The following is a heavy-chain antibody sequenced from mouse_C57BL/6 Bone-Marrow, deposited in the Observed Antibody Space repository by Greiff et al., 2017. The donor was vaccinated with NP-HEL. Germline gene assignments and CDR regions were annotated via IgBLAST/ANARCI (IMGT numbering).Heavy chain of an antibody. CDR2: INPNNGGT. J-gene: IGHJ4*01. CDR1: GYTFTDYY. D-gene: IGHD2-1*01. Sequence: EVQLQQSGPELVKPGASVKISCKASGYTFTDYYMNWVKQSHGKSLEWIGDINPNNGGTSYNQKFKGKATLTVDKSSSTAYMELRSLTSDDSADYYCARKSYYGVLAMDYWGQGTSVTVSS. CDR3: ARKSYYGVLAMDY. V-gene: IGHV1-26*01.